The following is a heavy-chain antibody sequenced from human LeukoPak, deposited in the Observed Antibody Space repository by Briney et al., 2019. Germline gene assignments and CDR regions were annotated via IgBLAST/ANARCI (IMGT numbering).Heavy chain of an antibody. D-gene: IGHD1-14*01. J-gene: IGHJ4*02. V-gene: IGHV3-23*01. CDR1: GFTFSTYA. Sequence: GGSLRFSCAASGFTFSTYAMSWVRQAPGKGLEWVSAISGSGGSTFNADSVKGRFTISRDNSKNTLFLQMNSLRAEDTAIYYCAKDHPSGYYFDYWGQGTLVTVSS. CDR3: AKDHPSGYYFDY. CDR2: ISGSGGST.